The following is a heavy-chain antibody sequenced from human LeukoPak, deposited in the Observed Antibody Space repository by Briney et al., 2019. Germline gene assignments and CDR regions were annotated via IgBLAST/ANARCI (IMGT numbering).Heavy chain of an antibody. J-gene: IGHJ4*02. CDR1: GGSFSGYY. D-gene: IGHD3-22*01. V-gene: IGHV4-34*01. Sequence: SETLSLTCAVYGGSFSGYYWSWIRQPPGKGLEWIGEINHSGSTNYNPSLKSRVTTSVDTSKNQFSLKLSSVTAADTAVYYCARDLDVAEYYYDSSGYFDYWGQGTLVTVSS. CDR2: INHSGST. CDR3: ARDLDVAEYYYDSSGYFDY.